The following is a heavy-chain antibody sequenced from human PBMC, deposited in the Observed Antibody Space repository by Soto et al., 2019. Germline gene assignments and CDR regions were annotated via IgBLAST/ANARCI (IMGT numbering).Heavy chain of an antibody. CDR1: GITISNYF. Sequence: ESVGGVVPPGRSLRVSCAASGITISNYFMYWVRQAPCKGLEWVAAISYDGSNKHYSDSVKGRFTISRDNSKNTLYLQMNSLRDVDTSVYHCVACDPYYSMGVWGQGTTVAVSS. CDR3: VACDPYYSMGV. J-gene: IGHJ6*03. CDR2: ISYDGSNK. V-gene: IGHV3-30-3*01.